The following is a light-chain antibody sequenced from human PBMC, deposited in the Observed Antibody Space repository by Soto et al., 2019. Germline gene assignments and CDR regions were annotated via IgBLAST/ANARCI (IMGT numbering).Light chain of an antibody. J-gene: IGLJ1*01. CDR1: SSDVGGYNY. CDR2: DVS. Sequence: QYTLTQQASVAGSPGQAFTMSCTGSSSDVGGYNYVSWYQQHPGKAPKLMIYDVSNRPSGVSNRFSGSKSGNTASLTISGLQAEDEADYYCSSYTSSSTYVFGTGT. V-gene: IGLV2-14*01. CDR3: SSYTSSSTYV.